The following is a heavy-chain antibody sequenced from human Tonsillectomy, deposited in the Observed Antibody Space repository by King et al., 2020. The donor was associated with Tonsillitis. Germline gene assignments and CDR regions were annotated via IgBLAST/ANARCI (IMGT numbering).Heavy chain of an antibody. J-gene: IGHJ5*02. CDR2: INPNRGGT. CDR1: GYTFTGYH. CDR3: AREDENWFDP. Sequence: VQLVESGAEVKKPGASVKVSCKASGYTFTGYHIHWVRQAPGQGLEWMGWINPNRGGTNYAQKFQGRVTMTRDTSISTTYMELSRLRSDDTAMYYCAREDENWFDPWGQGTLVTGSS. V-gene: IGHV1-2*02.